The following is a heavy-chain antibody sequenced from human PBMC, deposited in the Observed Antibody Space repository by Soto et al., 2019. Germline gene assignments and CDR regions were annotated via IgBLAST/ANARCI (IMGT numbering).Heavy chain of an antibody. CDR3: ARESYDILTGYHKGMDV. V-gene: IGHV3-21*01. CDR1: GFTFSSYS. CDR2: ISSSSSYI. Sequence: EVQPVESRGGLVKPGGSLRLSCAASGFTFSSYSMNWVRQAPGKGLEWVSSISSSSSYIYYADSVKGRFTISRDNAKNSLYLQMNSLRAEDTAVYYCARESYDILTGYHKGMDVWGQGTTVTVSS. J-gene: IGHJ6*02. D-gene: IGHD3-9*01.